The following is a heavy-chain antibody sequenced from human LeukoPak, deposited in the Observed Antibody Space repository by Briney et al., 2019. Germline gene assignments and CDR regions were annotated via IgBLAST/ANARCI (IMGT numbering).Heavy chain of an antibody. CDR1: GFTFSSYG. Sequence: GGSLRLSCAASGFTFSSYGVHWVRQAPGKGLEWVAVISYDGSNKYYADSVKGRFTISRDNSKNTLYLQMNSLRAEDTAVYYCAKRGGYPPDHPFDYWGQGTLVTVSS. J-gene: IGHJ4*02. CDR2: ISYDGSNK. CDR3: AKRGGYPPDHPFDY. D-gene: IGHD5-12*01. V-gene: IGHV3-30*18.